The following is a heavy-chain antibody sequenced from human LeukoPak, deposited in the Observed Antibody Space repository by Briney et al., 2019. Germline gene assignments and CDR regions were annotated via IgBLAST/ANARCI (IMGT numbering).Heavy chain of an antibody. CDR2: ISSSSSYI. CDR3: AREDSSSLDY. J-gene: IGHJ4*02. D-gene: IGHD6-6*01. V-gene: IGHV3-21*01. CDR1: GSTFSSYS. Sequence: GGSLRLSCAASGSTFSSYSMNWVRQAPWKGLEWVSSISSSSSYIYYADSVKGRFTISRDNAKNSLYLQMNSLRAEDTAVYYCAREDSSSLDYWGQGTLVTVSS.